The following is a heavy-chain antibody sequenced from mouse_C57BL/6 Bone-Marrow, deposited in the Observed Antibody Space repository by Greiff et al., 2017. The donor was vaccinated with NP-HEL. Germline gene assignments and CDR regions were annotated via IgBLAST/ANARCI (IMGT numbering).Heavy chain of an antibody. CDR3: ARRRFITTVVANYFDY. Sequence: EVHLVESGGDLVKPGGSLKLSCAASGFTFSSYGMSWVRQTPDKRLEWVATISSGGSYTYYPDSVKGRFTISRDNAKNTLYLQMSSLKSEDTAMYYCARRRFITTVVANYFDYWGQGTTLTVSS. D-gene: IGHD1-1*01. J-gene: IGHJ2*01. CDR2: ISSGGSYT. CDR1: GFTFSSYG. V-gene: IGHV5-6*01.